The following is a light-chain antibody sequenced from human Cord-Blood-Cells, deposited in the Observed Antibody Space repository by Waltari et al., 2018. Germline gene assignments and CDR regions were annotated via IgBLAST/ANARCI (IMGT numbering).Light chain of an antibody. Sequence: AIRMTKTPSSLSASTGDSATITCRASQGISSYLAWYQQKPGKAPKLLIYAASTLQSGVPSRFSGSGSWTEFTLTISCLQSEDFAAYYCQQYYSYPPTFGQGTKVEIK. CDR2: AAS. J-gene: IGKJ1*01. CDR3: QQYYSYPPT. V-gene: IGKV1-8*01. CDR1: QGISSY.